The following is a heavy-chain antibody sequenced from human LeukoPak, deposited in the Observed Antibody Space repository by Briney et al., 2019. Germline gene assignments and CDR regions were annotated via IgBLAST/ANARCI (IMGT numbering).Heavy chain of an antibody. Sequence: GRSLRLSCAASGFTFSSYWMSWVRQAPGKGLEWVANIKEDGSEEVYVDSVKGRFTISRDNAKNSLFLQLNTLRAEDTAVYYCARDPYSSTWSYGMDVWGQGTTVTVSS. CDR1: GFTFSSYW. J-gene: IGHJ6*02. D-gene: IGHD6-6*01. V-gene: IGHV3-7*05. CDR3: ARDPYSSTWSYGMDV. CDR2: IKEDGSEE.